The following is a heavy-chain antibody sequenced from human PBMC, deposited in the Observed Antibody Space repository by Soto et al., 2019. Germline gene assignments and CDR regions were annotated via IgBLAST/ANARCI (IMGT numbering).Heavy chain of an antibody. Sequence: GASVKVSCKVSGYTLTEISMHWVRQAPGKGLEWMGGFDPEDGETIYAQKFQGRVTMTEDTSTDTAYMELSSLRSEDTAVYYCATASGSYCSGGSCYSFRSHWFDPWGQGTLVTVS. CDR1: GYTLTEIS. V-gene: IGHV1-24*01. CDR3: ATASGSYCSGGSCYSFRSHWFDP. D-gene: IGHD2-15*01. CDR2: FDPEDGET. J-gene: IGHJ5*02.